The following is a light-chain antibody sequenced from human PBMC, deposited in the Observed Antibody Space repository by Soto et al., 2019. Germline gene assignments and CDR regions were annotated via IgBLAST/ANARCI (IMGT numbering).Light chain of an antibody. Sequence: IVLTQSPATQSVSPGERATFSCRASQSLYTNLAWYQQKPGQAPRVLIYGASTRATGIPARFTGIGSGTEFTLTISSLQSEDFAVYYCQQYNKWPITFGQGTRLEIK. V-gene: IGKV3-15*01. J-gene: IGKJ5*01. CDR1: QSLYTN. CDR3: QQYNKWPIT. CDR2: GAS.